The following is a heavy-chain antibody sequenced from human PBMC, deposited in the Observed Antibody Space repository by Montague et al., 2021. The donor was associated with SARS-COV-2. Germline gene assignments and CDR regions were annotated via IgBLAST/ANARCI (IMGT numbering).Heavy chain of an antibody. J-gene: IGHJ3*02. CDR3: ARGRPVQGSFRHFDSISSGALDI. D-gene: IGHD3-9*01. CDR1: RASFSNYY. CDR2: INQGGAP. V-gene: IGHV4-34*01. Sequence: SETLSLTCAVSRASFSNYYWTWIRQSPGKGLGWIGEINQGGAPNYTPSLKSRVTISLDTSKKQISLKLNSVTVADTAVFFCARGRPVQGSFRHFDSISSGALDIWAQGSLVIVSS.